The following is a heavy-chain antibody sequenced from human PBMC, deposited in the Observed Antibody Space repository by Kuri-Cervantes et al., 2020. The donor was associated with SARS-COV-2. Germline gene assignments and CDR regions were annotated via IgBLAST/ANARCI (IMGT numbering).Heavy chain of an antibody. CDR1: GYTFTSYG. CDR2: ISAYNGNT. Sequence: ASVKVSCKASGYTFTSYGISWVRQAPGQGLEWMGWISAYNGNTNYAQKLQGRVTMTTDTSTSTAYMELRSLRSDDTAVYYCASGDGFWSQHPLDYWGQGTLVTVSS. J-gene: IGHJ4*02. D-gene: IGHD3-3*01. V-gene: IGHV1-18*01. CDR3: ASGDGFWSQHPLDY.